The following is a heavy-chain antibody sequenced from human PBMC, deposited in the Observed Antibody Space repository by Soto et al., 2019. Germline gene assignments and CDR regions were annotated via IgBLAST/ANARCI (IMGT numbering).Heavy chain of an antibody. V-gene: IGHV3-15*07. CDR2: IKSKTDGGTT. CDR3: TTAVLRHDAFDI. Sequence: SVSNAWMNWVRQAPGNGLEWVGRIKSKTDGGTTDYAAPVKGRFTISRDDSKNTLYLQMNSLKTEDTAVYYCTTAVLRHDAFDIWGQGTMVTVSS. CDR1: SVSNAW. D-gene: IGHD5-12*01. J-gene: IGHJ3*02.